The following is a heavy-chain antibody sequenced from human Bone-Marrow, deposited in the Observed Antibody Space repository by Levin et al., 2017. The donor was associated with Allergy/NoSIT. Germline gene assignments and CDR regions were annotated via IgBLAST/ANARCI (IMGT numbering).Heavy chain of an antibody. J-gene: IGHJ3*02. CDR2: IYYSGST. D-gene: IGHD3-3*01. Sequence: SQTLSLTCTVSGGSVRSGSYYWSWIRQPPGKGLEWIGYIYYSGSTNYNPSLKSRVTISVDTSKNQFSLKLSSVTAADTAVYYCARAFGQGGRSDAFDIWGQGTMVTVSS. CDR1: GGSVRSGSYY. V-gene: IGHV4-61*01. CDR3: ARAFGQGGRSDAFDI.